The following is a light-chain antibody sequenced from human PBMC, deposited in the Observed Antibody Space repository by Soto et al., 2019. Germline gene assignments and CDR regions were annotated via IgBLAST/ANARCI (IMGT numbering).Light chain of an antibody. J-gene: IGKJ1*01. CDR2: KAS. CDR1: QSISNY. CDR3: QEYNSYWT. Sequence: DIQMTQSPSTLSASVGDRVTIACRASQSISNYLAWYQQKPGKVPKFLIYKASSLESGVPSRFSGSGSGTEFTLTISSLQPDDFATYYCQEYNSYWTFGQGTKVEIK. V-gene: IGKV1-5*03.